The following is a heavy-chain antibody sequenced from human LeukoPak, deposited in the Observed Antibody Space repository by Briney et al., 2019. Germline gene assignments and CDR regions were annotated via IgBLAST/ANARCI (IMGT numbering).Heavy chain of an antibody. D-gene: IGHD3-3*01. V-gene: IGHV3-48*01. J-gene: IGHJ6*03. Sequence: GGSLRLSCAASGFTFSSYSMNWVRQAPGKGLEWVSYISSSSSTIYYADSVKGRFTISRDNAKNSLYLQMNSLRAEDTALYYCAKGRITIFGVVESYYMDVWGKGTTVTVSS. CDR1: GFTFSSYS. CDR3: AKGRITIFGVVESYYMDV. CDR2: ISSSSSTI.